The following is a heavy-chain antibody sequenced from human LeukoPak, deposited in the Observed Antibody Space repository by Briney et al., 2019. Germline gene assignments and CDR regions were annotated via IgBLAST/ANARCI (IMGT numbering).Heavy chain of an antibody. J-gene: IGHJ3*02. Sequence: ASVKVSCKAYGYTFTSYYMHWVRQAPGQGLEWMGWIIPNIGGTNYAQKFQGRVTMTRQTTISTAYMELRRLRSDDTAVYYSARGGSYYDGSDYYDAFDIWGQGTMVTVSS. V-gene: IGHV1-2*02. CDR2: IIPNIGGT. CDR3: ARGGSYYDGSDYYDAFDI. D-gene: IGHD3-22*01. CDR1: GYTFTSYY.